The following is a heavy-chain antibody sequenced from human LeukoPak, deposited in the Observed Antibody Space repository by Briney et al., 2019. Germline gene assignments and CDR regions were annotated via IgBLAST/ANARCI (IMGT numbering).Heavy chain of an antibody. Sequence: GGSLRLSCAASGFTFSSYAMSWVRQAPGKGLEWVSAISGSGGSTYYADSVKGRFTISRDDSKNTLYLQMNSLKTEDTAVYYCSSTYYYDSSGYYRVDYWGQGTLVTVSS. V-gene: IGHV3-23*01. J-gene: IGHJ4*02. CDR2: ISGSGGST. D-gene: IGHD3-22*01. CDR1: GFTFSSYA. CDR3: SSTYYYDSSGYYRVDY.